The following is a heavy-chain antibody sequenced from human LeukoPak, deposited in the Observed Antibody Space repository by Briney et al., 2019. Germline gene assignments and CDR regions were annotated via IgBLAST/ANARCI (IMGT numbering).Heavy chain of an antibody. CDR3: ARDDPDYGDYVDY. D-gene: IGHD4-17*01. Sequence: GGSLRLSCAASGFTFSSYAMHWVRQVPGKGLEWVAVISYDGSNEYYADSVKGRFTISRDNSKNTLYLQMNSLRVEDTAVYYCARDDPDYGDYVDYWGQGTLVTVSS. CDR2: ISYDGSNE. V-gene: IGHV3-30*04. CDR1: GFTFSSYA. J-gene: IGHJ4*02.